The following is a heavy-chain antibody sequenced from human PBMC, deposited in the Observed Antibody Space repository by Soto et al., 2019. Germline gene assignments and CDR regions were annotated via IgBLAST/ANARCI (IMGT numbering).Heavy chain of an antibody. D-gene: IGHD5-12*01. CDR2: FDPEDGET. V-gene: IGHV1-24*01. CDR1: GYTLTELS. J-gene: IGHJ4*02. Sequence: ASVKVSCKVSGYTLTELSMHWVRQAPGKGLEWMGGFDPEDGETIYAQKFQGRVTMTEDTSTDTAYMELSSLRSEDTAVYYCATEWANPADPDLVAQSDYWGQGTLVTVSS. CDR3: ATEWANPADPDLVAQSDY.